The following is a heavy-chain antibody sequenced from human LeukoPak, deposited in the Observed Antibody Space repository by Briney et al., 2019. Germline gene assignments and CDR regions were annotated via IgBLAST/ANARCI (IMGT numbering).Heavy chain of an antibody. CDR2: ISGSGDGT. Sequence: GGSLRLSCVASGFRFGDFAMSWVRLAPGKGLEWVSSISGSGDGTYYADSVKGRFTISRDNAKNTLYLQMNSLRAEDTAVYYCAKSRRAYCSGGSCFGLWDYWGQGTLVTVSS. CDR1: GFRFGDFA. V-gene: IGHV3-23*01. CDR3: AKSRRAYCSGGSCFGLWDY. J-gene: IGHJ4*02. D-gene: IGHD2-15*01.